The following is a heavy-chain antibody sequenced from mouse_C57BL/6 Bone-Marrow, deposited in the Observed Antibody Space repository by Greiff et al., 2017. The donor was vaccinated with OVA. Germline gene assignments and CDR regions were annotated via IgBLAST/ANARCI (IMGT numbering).Heavy chain of an antibody. CDR3: YDYAWFDY. D-gene: IGHD2-4*01. CDR2: IYPGDGDT. Sequence: QVQLQQSGPELVKPGASVTISCKASGYAFSSSWLNWVKQRPGKGLVWIGRIYPGDGDTNYNGKLKGKASLTANKSSSTAYMQLSSLTSEDSAVYFCYDYAWFDYWGQGTTLTVS. CDR1: GYAFSSSW. V-gene: IGHV1-82*01. J-gene: IGHJ2*01.